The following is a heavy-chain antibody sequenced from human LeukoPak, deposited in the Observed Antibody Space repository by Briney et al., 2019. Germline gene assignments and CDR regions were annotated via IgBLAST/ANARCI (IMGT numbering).Heavy chain of an antibody. Sequence: ASVKVSCKGSGYTFTSYDINWVRQATGQGLEWMGWMNPNSGNTGYAQKFQGRVTMTRNTSISTAYMELSSLRSEDTAVYYCASPYCSSTSCYNDAFDIWGQGTMVTVSS. V-gene: IGHV1-8*01. CDR1: GYTFTSYD. D-gene: IGHD2-2*02. CDR2: MNPNSGNT. CDR3: ASPYCSSTSCYNDAFDI. J-gene: IGHJ3*02.